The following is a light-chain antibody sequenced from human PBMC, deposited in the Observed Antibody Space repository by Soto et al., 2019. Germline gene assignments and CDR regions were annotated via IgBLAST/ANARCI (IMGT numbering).Light chain of an antibody. Sequence: QSVLTQPASVSGSPGQSIAISCTGTTSDVGDYNLVSWYQQHPGKAPKLMIYDVSSRPSGISNRFSGSKSGNTASLTISGLQAEDEADYYSSSYTSSSTLYVFGTGTKVTVL. J-gene: IGLJ1*01. CDR2: DVS. V-gene: IGLV2-14*01. CDR3: SSYTSSSTLYV. CDR1: TSDVGDYNL.